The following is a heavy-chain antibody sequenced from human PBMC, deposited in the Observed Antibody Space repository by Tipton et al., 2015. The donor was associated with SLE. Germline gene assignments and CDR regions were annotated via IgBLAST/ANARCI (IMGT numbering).Heavy chain of an antibody. Sequence: GSLRLSCAASGFTFSSYAMSWVRQAPGKGLEWVSAISGSGGSTYYADSVKGRFTISRDNSKNTLYLQMNSLRAEDTAAYYCAKDYYDSSGYYYYYYGMDVWGQGTTVTVSS. J-gene: IGHJ6*02. CDR3: AKDYYDSSGYYYYYYGMDV. V-gene: IGHV3-23*01. D-gene: IGHD3-22*01. CDR1: GFTFSSYA. CDR2: ISGSGGST.